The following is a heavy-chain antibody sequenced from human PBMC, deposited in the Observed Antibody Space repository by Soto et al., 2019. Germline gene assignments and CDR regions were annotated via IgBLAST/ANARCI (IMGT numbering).Heavy chain of an antibody. D-gene: IGHD2-15*01. Sequence: PGGSLRLSCAASGFTFSSCWMHWVRQAPGKGLVWVSRINSDGSSTSYADSVKGRFTISRDNAKNTLYLQMNSLRAEDTAVYYCARERLRMGDPRGAFDIWGQGTMVTVS. CDR2: INSDGSST. V-gene: IGHV3-74*01. CDR3: ARERLRMGDPRGAFDI. CDR1: GFTFSSCW. J-gene: IGHJ3*02.